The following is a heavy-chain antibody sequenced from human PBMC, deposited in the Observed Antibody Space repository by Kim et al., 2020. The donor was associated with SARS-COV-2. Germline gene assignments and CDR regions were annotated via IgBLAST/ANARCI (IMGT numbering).Heavy chain of an antibody. V-gene: IGHV3-48*02. CDR2: ISSSSSTI. CDR1: GFTFSSYS. D-gene: IGHD6-19*01. J-gene: IGHJ4*02. Sequence: GGSLRLSCAASGFTFSSYSMNWVRQAPGKGLEWVSYISSSSSTIYYADSVKGRFTISRDNAKNSLYLQMNSLRDEDTAVYYCARVDRERIAVAGIGPYYFDYWGQGTLVTVSS. CDR3: ARVDRERIAVAGIGPYYFDY.